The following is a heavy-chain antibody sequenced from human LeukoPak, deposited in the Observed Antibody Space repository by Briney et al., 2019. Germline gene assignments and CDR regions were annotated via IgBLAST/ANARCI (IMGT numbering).Heavy chain of an antibody. CDR3: AKVRWDNSGWYYLDY. Sequence: GGSLRLSCAASGFTFSSYGLHWVRKAPGKGLEWVAVISYDGSNRYYADSVKGRFTISRDNSKNTLYLQMNSLRAEDTAVYYCAKVRWDNSGWYYLDYWGQGTLVTVSS. V-gene: IGHV3-30*18. D-gene: IGHD6-19*01. CDR2: ISYDGSNR. J-gene: IGHJ4*02. CDR1: GFTFSSYG.